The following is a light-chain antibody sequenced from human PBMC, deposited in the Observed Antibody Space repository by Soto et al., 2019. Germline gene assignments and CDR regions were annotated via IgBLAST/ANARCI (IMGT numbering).Light chain of an antibody. Sequence: EIVLTQSPGTLSLSPGERATLSCRASQTGSSSYFAWYQQKPGQAPRLLIYGASTRATGIPGRFSGSASGTDFTLTISRLEPEDFAVYYCQQYGPSPMYTFGQGTNLEIK. CDR3: QQYGPSPMYT. J-gene: IGKJ2*01. V-gene: IGKV3-20*01. CDR2: GAS. CDR1: QTGSSSY.